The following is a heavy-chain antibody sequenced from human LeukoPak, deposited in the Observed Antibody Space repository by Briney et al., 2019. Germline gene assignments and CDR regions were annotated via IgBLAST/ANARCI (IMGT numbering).Heavy chain of an antibody. J-gene: IGHJ5*02. Sequence: KTGGSLRLSCAASGFTFNDYYMSWIRQAPGKGLEWLSYINIGGTNTHYADSVKGRFTTSRDNAKKSLYLEMNNLRAEDTAVYYCATDGAGFDTWGQGVLVTVSS. V-gene: IGHV3-11*01. CDR1: GFTFNDYY. CDR3: ATDGAGFDT. CDR2: INIGGTNT.